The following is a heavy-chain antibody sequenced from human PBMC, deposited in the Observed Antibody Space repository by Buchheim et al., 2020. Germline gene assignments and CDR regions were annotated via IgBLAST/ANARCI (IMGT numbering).Heavy chain of an antibody. CDR2: ISGSGGST. CDR3: AKDWSSWYGNNWFDP. J-gene: IGHJ5*02. V-gene: IGHV3-23*01. CDR1: GFTFNSYA. Sequence: EVQLLESGGGLVQPGGSLRLSCAASGFTFNSYAMSWVRQAPGKGLEWVSAISGSGGSTYYADSAKGRLTIPRDNSKNTLYLQMNSLRAEDTAVYYCAKDWSSWYGNNWFDPWGQGTL. D-gene: IGHD6-13*01.